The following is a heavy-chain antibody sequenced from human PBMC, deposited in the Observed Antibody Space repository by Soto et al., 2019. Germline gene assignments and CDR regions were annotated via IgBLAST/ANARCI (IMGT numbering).Heavy chain of an antibody. J-gene: IGHJ6*03. CDR3: ARLLSVSYYLDV. CDR1: GDSIGSTGHS. D-gene: IGHD3-16*02. CDR2: IYYDGST. Sequence: SETLSLTCAVSGDSIGSTGHSWGWIRQPPGKGLEWIGTIYYDGSTFYNPSLKSRVTISADTSKNQFSLRLSSVTAADTAVYYCARLLSVSYYLDVWGTGTTVTVSS. V-gene: IGHV4-39*01.